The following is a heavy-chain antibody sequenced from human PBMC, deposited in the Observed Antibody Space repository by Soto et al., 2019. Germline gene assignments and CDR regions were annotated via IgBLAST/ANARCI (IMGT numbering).Heavy chain of an antibody. V-gene: IGHV3-23*01. D-gene: IGHD3-22*01. CDR2: ISGSGGST. CDR3: AKEGVNYYDSSGYFDY. Sequence: EVQLLESGGGLVQPGGSLRLSCAASGFTFSSYAMSWVRQAPGKGLEWVSAISGSGGSTYHADSVKGRFTISRDNSKNTLYLQMNSLRAEDTAVYYCAKEGVNYYDSSGYFDYWGQGTLVTVSS. CDR1: GFTFSSYA. J-gene: IGHJ4*02.